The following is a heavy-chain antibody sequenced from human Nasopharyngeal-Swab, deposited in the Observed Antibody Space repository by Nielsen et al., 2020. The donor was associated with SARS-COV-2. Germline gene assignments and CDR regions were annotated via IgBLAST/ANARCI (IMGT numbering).Heavy chain of an antibody. V-gene: IGHV3-53*01. J-gene: IGHJ1*01. CDR3: ARDLGGGYCTTTNCPGS. CDR2: TEIGGTT. Sequence: GESLKISCAGSGFTFSSKWMNWARQAPGKGLEWVSVTEIGGTTHYADSVKGRFSISRDSSTNTLYLQMNNVRAEDTAVYYCARDLGGGYCTTTNCPGSWGQGTLVTVSS. CDR1: GFTFSSKW. D-gene: IGHD2-2*01.